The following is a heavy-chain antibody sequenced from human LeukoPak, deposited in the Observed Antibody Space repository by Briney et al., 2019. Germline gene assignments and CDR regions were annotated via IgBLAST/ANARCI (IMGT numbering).Heavy chain of an antibody. V-gene: IGHV3-53*01. CDR2: IDSGGGT. J-gene: IGHJ5*02. D-gene: IGHD6-19*01. CDR3: AREGGSGWYSGWFDP. CDR1: GFTISSNY. Sequence: GGSLRLSCAGSGFTISSNYMSWVRQAPGKGLEWVSLIDSGGGTYYTDPVKGRFTISRDNAKNTLYLQMNSLRAEDTALYYCAREGGSGWYSGWFDPWGQGTLVTVSS.